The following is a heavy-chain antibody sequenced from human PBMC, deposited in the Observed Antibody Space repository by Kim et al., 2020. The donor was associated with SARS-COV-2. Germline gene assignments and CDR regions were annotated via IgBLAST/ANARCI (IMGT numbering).Heavy chain of an antibody. V-gene: IGHV2-70*11. CDR1: GFSLSTSGMC. Sequence: SGPTLVNPTQTLTLTCTFSGFSLSTSGMCVSWIRQPPGKALEWLARIDWDDDKYYSTSLKTRLTISKNTSKNQLVLTMTNMDPVDTATYYCARIRIAAAGRSGPGYSYDRMDVWGQGTTVTGS. J-gene: IGHJ6*02. CDR3: ARIRIAAAGRSGPGYSYDRMDV. D-gene: IGHD6-13*01. CDR2: IDWDDDK.